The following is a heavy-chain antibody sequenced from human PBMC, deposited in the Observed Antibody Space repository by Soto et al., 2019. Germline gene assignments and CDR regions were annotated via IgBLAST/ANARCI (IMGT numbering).Heavy chain of an antibody. CDR2: INHSGVT. J-gene: IGHJ6*02. Sequence: SETLSLTCAVYGGSFRGYYWSWIRQTPGKGLEWVGEINHSGVTNYNPSLKSPVTISVDTSKNQFSLRLRSVTAAGTAMYYCARGGAYYAMDVWGQGTTVTVSS. CDR3: ARGGAYYAMDV. CDR1: GGSFRGYY. D-gene: IGHD3-10*01. V-gene: IGHV4-34*01.